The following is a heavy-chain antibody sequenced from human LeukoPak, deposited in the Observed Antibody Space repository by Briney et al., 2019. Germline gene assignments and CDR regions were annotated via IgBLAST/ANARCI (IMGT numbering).Heavy chain of an antibody. Sequence: PGGSLRLSCAASGFTFSSYSMNWVRQAPGKGLEWVSSISSSRSYIYYADSVKGRFTISRDNAKNSLYLQMNSLRAEDTAVYYCARVQLEPRDAFDIWGQGTMVTVSS. CDR2: ISSSRSYI. V-gene: IGHV3-21*01. CDR1: GFTFSSYS. D-gene: IGHD1-1*01. J-gene: IGHJ3*02. CDR3: ARVQLEPRDAFDI.